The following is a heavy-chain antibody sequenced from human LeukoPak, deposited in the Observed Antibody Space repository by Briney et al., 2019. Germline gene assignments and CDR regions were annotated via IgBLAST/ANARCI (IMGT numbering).Heavy chain of an antibody. J-gene: IGHJ4*02. CDR3: ARDPSIYYYDSSGSGFDY. CDR2: ISAYNGNT. Sequence: ASVKVSXKASGYTFTSYGISWVRQAPGQGLEWMGWISAYNGNTNYAQKLQGRVTMTTDTSTSTAYMELRSLRSDDTAVYYCARDPSIYYYDSSGSGFDYWGQGTLVTVSS. CDR1: GYTFTSYG. D-gene: IGHD3-22*01. V-gene: IGHV1-18*01.